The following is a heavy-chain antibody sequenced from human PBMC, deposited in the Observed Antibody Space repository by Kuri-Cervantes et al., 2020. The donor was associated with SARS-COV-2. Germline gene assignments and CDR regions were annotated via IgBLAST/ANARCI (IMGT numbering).Heavy chain of an antibody. Sequence: ESLKISCTVSGGSISSYYWSWIRQPPGKGLEWIGYIYYSGSTNYNPSLKSRVTVSVDTSKNQFSLKLSSVTAADTAVYYCARSIAVAYYFDYWGQGTLVTVSS. CDR1: GGSISSYY. J-gene: IGHJ4*02. CDR2: IYYSGST. V-gene: IGHV4-59*12. CDR3: ARSIAVAYYFDY. D-gene: IGHD6-19*01.